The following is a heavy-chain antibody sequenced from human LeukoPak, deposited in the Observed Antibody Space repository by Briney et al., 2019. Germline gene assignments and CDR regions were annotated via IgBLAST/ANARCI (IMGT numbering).Heavy chain of an antibody. D-gene: IGHD3-22*01. CDR2: INQDGTEK. CDR1: GFTFSSYW. CDR3: ARDKGDYDTSGSLFVF. V-gene: IGHV3-7*03. J-gene: IGHJ4*02. Sequence: GGSLRLSCAASGFTFSSYWMSWVRQAPGEGLEWVAKINQDGTEKAYVDSVRGRFTISRDNAKNSLFLQMNSLRAEDTAVYYCARDKGDYDTSGSLFVFGGQGTLVTVSS.